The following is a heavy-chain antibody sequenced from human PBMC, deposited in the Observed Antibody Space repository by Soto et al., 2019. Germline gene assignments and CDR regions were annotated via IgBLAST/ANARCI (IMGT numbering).Heavy chain of an antibody. V-gene: IGHV3-9*01. CDR3: AKDRYSSSSGEFDY. Sequence: VQMVESGGGLVQPGRSLRLFCAASGFSFDDYAMHWVRQAPGKGLEWVSGISWNSGSIGYADSVKGRFTISRDNAKNSLYLQMNSLRAEDTALYYCAKDRYSSSSGEFDYWGQGTLVTVSS. J-gene: IGHJ4*02. CDR2: ISWNSGSI. CDR1: GFSFDDYA. D-gene: IGHD6-6*01.